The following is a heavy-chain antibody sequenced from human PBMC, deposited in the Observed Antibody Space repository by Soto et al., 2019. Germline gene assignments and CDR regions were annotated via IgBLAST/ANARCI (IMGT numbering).Heavy chain of an antibody. J-gene: IGHJ4*01. V-gene: IGHV4-31*03. Sequence: QVQLQESGPGLVQPSQTLSLTCTVSGGSISSGGYYWSWIRQHPGTGLEWIGHISYSGSTYYNTSLTSRVTISVDTPRNQVALIVTSVTAADTAVHYCARGVLHWGKGTLVTVSS. CDR3: ARGVLH. CDR2: ISYSGST. CDR1: GGSISSGGYY.